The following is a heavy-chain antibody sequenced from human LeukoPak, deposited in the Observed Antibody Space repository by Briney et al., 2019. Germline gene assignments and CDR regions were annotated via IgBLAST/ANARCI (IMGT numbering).Heavy chain of an antibody. J-gene: IGHJ4*02. CDR1: GFTFSSYA. V-gene: IGHV3-23*01. Sequence: GGSLRLSCAASGFTFSSYAMSWVRQAPGKGLEWVSAISGSGGSTYYADSVKGRFTISRDNSKNTLYLQMNSLRAEDTAVYYCAKELPYDYVWGSYRALGYWGQGTLVTVSS. CDR2: ISGSGGST. CDR3: AKELPYDYVWGSYRALGY. D-gene: IGHD3-16*02.